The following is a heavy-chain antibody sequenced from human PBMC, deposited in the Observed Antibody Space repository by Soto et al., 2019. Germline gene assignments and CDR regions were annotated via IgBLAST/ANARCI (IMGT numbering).Heavy chain of an antibody. J-gene: IGHJ4*02. Sequence: PSETLSLTCNVSGDSVSSGSYYWTWVRQPPGKGLEWIGNIYYSGTTNYNPSLQNRVTISIDTSKNQYSLKLTSVTAADAALYYCERDIRGYSRAIDYWGQGTQVTVSS. CDR3: ERDIRGYSRAIDY. D-gene: IGHD5-18*01. CDR2: IYYSGTT. CDR1: GDSVSSGSYY. V-gene: IGHV4-61*01.